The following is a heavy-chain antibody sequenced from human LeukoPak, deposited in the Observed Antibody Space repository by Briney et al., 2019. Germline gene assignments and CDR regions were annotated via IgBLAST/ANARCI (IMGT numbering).Heavy chain of an antibody. CDR1: TFPLSSHS. J-gene: IGHJ6*03. D-gene: IGHD4-23*01. CDR3: ASCTVVISYYFYYMGV. V-gene: IGHV3-21*04. Sequence: GSLRLSCVASTFPLSSHSMNWLRRAPGKGLEWVSSISFGGDHIKYADSVKGRFSISRDDEKNSVYLQMNSLRAEDTAVYYCASCTVVISYYFYYMGVWGKGTTVTVSS. CDR2: ISFGGDHI.